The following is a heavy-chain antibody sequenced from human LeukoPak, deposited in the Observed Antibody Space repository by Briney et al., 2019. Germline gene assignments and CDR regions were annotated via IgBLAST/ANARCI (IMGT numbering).Heavy chain of an antibody. CDR1: GGSISSYY. V-gene: IGHV4-59*04. CDR2: IFYSGST. Sequence: SETLSLTCTVSGGSISSYYWSWIRQPPGKGLEWIGSIFYSGSTYYSPSLRSRVTMSLDTSRNQFSLKLNSVTAAETAVYYFAKSNGYRLVDIWGHGTMITVSS. J-gene: IGHJ3*01. D-gene: IGHD3-16*02. CDR3: AKSNGYRLVDI.